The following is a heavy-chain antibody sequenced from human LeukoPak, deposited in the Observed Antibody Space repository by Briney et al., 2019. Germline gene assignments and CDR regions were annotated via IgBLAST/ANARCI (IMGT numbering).Heavy chain of an antibody. CDR3: ARLGIEIFDY. D-gene: IGHD6-13*01. CDR1: GFTFSSYS. CDR2: ISSSSSYI. J-gene: IGHJ4*02. Sequence: GGSLRLSCAASGFTFSSYSMNWVRQAPGKGLGWVSSISSSSSYIYYADSVKGRFTISRDNAKNSLYLQMNSLRAEDTAVYYCARLGIEIFDYWGQGTLVTVSS. V-gene: IGHV3-21*01.